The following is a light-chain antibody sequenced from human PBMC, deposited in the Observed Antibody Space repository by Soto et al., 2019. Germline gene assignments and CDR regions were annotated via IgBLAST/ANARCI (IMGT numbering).Light chain of an antibody. CDR2: AND. V-gene: IGLV1-51*01. CDR3: GTWDSSLSGGV. CDR1: SSHIGSHF. J-gene: IGLJ3*02. Sequence: QSVLTQPPSVSAAPGQRVTISCSGSSSHIGSHFVSWYQHRPGTAPRLLISANDNRPSGIPDRFSGSKSGTSATLGITGLQTGDEADYYCGTWDSSLSGGVFGGGTKLTVL.